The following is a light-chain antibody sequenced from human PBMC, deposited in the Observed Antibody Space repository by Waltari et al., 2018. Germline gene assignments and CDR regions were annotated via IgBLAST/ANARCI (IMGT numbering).Light chain of an antibody. CDR1: QTVNTE. J-gene: IGKJ4*01. Sequence: EKVMTQSPDTLSVSPGERATLSCRASQTVNTELAWYQQRPGQAPRLLIYGASTRSTGVPARFSGSGSGTEFTLTISSLHSEDFAVYYCQQYNDWPLTFGGGTKVDIK. CDR2: GAS. V-gene: IGKV3-15*01. CDR3: QQYNDWPLT.